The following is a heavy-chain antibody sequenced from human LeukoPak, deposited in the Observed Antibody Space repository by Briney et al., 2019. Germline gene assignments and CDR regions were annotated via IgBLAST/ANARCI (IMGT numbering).Heavy chain of an antibody. D-gene: IGHD1-26*01. CDR2: ISDGGGIT. CDR3: AKRASGKYFDI. Sequence: GGALPLSFACSGFTFSSYAMSWVRQAPGKGLEWVAVISDGGGITKYADSVKGRFTISRDNSNNTLYLQMNSLRAEDTAVYCCAKRASGKYFDIWGQGTLVTVSS. CDR1: GFTFSSYA. J-gene: IGHJ4*02. V-gene: IGHV3-23*01.